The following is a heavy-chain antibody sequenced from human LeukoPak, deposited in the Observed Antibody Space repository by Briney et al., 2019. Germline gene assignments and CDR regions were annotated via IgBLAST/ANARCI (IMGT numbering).Heavy chain of an antibody. V-gene: IGHV1-18*01. CDR3: ARGGVLRFLEWLKKYYFDY. D-gene: IGHD3-3*01. CDR1: GYTFTSYG. J-gene: IGHJ4*02. CDR2: ISAYNGNT. Sequence: ASVKVSCKASGYTFTSYGISWVRQAPGQGLEWMGWISAYNGNTNYAQKFQGRVTMTRDTSISTAYMELSRLRSDDTAVYYCARGGVLRFLEWLKKYYFDYWGQGTLVTVSS.